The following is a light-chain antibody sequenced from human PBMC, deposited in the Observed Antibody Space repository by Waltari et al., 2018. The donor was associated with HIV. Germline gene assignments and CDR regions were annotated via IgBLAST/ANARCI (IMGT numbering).Light chain of an antibody. CDR2: EVS. Sequence: QSALTQPPSASGSPGQSVTLSCTGASSDLAVYNSVSWSQQRPGKAPKVIISEVSKRSSGVPNRFSGSTSGNTASLTVSGLQADDEAEYFCSFYGGSNILVFGGGTKLTVL. CDR1: SSDLAVYNS. CDR3: SFYGGSNILV. J-gene: IGLJ2*01. V-gene: IGLV2-8*01.